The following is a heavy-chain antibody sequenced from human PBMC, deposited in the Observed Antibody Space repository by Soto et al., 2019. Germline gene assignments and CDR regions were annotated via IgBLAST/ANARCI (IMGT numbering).Heavy chain of an antibody. CDR1: GFTFSSYA. CDR2: ISGSGGST. J-gene: IGHJ4*02. CDR3: AKDVTIFGVVISIAFDY. Sequence: GGSLRLSCAASGFTFSSYATSWVRQAPGKGLEWVSAISGSGGSTYYADSVKGRFTISRDNSKNTLYLQMNSLRAEDTAVYYCAKDVTIFGVVISIAFDYWGQGTLVTVSS. V-gene: IGHV3-23*01. D-gene: IGHD3-3*01.